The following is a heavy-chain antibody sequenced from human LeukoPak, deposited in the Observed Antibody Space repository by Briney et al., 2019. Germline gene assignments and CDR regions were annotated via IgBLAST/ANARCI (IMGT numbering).Heavy chain of an antibody. V-gene: IGHV1-69*05. Sequence: SVTVSCMASGGTFSSYASSWVRQPAGQGREWMGWILPFFGTANYVQRFQDRLTLPTNEPPHTAYMEASRQRSKHTAVYYCARDWGYFSSTSCFLVNWCDPWGQGTLVTVSS. CDR1: GGTFSSYA. J-gene: IGHJ5*02. CDR3: ARDWGYFSSTSCFLVNWCDP. D-gene: IGHD2-2*01. CDR2: ILPFFGTA.